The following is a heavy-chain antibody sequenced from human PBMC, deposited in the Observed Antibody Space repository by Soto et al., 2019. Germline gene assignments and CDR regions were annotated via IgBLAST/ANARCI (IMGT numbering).Heavy chain of an antibody. CDR2: IIPIFGTA. Sequence: SVKVSCKASGGPFISYAIIWVRQAPGQGLEWMGGIIPIFGTANYAQKFQGRVTITADESTSTAYMELSSLRSEDTAVYYCAREGGSYRPYYYYGMDVWGQGTTVTVSS. D-gene: IGHD1-26*01. CDR1: GGPFISYA. V-gene: IGHV1-69*01. CDR3: AREGGSYRPYYYYGMDV. J-gene: IGHJ6*02.